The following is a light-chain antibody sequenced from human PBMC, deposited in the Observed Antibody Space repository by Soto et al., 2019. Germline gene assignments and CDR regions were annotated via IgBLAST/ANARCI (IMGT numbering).Light chain of an antibody. CDR3: QRYATYSPT. J-gene: IGKJ1*01. Sequence: DIQLTQSPSSLSASLGDTVSISCRASQNIDNLLNWYRQRSGEAPEVLIYAASTLRDGVSSRVSGRGYGTEFTLTISSLQPDDFATYYCQRYATYSPTFGQGTKVGIK. CDR2: AAS. V-gene: IGKV1-9*01. CDR1: QNIDNL.